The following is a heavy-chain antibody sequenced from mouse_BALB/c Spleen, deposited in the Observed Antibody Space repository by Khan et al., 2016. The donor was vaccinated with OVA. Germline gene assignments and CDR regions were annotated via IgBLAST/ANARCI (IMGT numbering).Heavy chain of an antibody. V-gene: IGHV1S136*01. CDR3: APVGSYYVSVVY. J-gene: IGHJ3*01. Sequence: VQLQQSGPEVVKPGASVKMSCKASGYTFTSHVMHWVKQKPGQGLEWIGYIYPFNDATKFNEKFNGKATLTSDKPPSTAYMELSRLTSEDSAVDYCAPVGSYYVSVVYRGQGTLVTGSA. D-gene: IGHD1-1*01. CDR1: GYTFTSHV. CDR2: IYPFNDAT.